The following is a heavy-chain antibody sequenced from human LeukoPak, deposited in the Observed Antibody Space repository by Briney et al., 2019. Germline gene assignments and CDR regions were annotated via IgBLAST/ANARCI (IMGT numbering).Heavy chain of an antibody. CDR2: ILYDETTK. Sequence: GGSLRLSCAASGFTFSDYGMHWVRQAPGKGLEWVAFILYDETTKYYADSVKGRFTISRDNSKNTLYLQMTSLRAEDTAVYSCAKTGFQWGDYYYYMDVWGEGTTVTVSS. J-gene: IGHJ6*03. CDR3: AKTGFQWGDYYYYMDV. CDR1: GFTFSDYG. V-gene: IGHV3-30*02. D-gene: IGHD1-14*01.